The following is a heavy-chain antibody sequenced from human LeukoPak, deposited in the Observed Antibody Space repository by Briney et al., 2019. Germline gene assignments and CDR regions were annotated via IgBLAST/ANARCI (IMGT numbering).Heavy chain of an antibody. CDR2: IYSGGST. CDR3: ATDSDSGSPHGAFDI. Sequence: GGSLRLSCAASGFTFSNYRMNWVRQAPGKGLEWVSVIYSGGSTYYAGSVKGRFTISRDNSKNTLYLQMNSLRAEDTAVYYCATDSDSGSPHGAFDIWGQGTMVTVSS. D-gene: IGHD1-26*01. V-gene: IGHV3-53*01. J-gene: IGHJ3*02. CDR1: GFTFSNYR.